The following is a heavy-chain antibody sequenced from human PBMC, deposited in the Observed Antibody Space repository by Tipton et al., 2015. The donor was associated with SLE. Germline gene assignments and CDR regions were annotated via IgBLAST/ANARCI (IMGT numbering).Heavy chain of an antibody. J-gene: IGHJ2*01. Sequence: TLSLTCTVSGGSISSGSYYWSWIRQPAGKGLEWIGRIYTSGSTNYNPSLKRRFTISVDTSKNQFSLKMSSVTAADTAVYYCARDRRGWYFDLWGRGTLVTVSS. CDR1: GGSISSGSYY. CDR3: ARDRRGWYFDL. V-gene: IGHV4-61*02. CDR2: IYTSGST. D-gene: IGHD3-10*01.